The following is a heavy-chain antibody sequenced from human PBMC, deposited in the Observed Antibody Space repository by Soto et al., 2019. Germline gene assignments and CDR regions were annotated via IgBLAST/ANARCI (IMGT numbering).Heavy chain of an antibody. Sequence: SETLSLTCAVYGGSFSGYYWSWIRQPPGKGLEWIGEINHSGSTNYNPSLKSRVTISVDTSKNQFSLKLSSVTAADTAVYYCAEVAVAGRLDYWGQGTLVTVS. J-gene: IGHJ4*02. D-gene: IGHD6-19*01. CDR1: GGSFSGYY. CDR2: INHSGST. CDR3: AEVAVAGRLDY. V-gene: IGHV4-34*01.